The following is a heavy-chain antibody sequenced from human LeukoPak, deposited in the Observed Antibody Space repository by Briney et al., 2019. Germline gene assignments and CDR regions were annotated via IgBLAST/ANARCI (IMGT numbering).Heavy chain of an antibody. CDR3: ARATHGYSGYDSLGWFDP. D-gene: IGHD5-12*01. CDR2: ISAYNGNT. CDR1: GYTFTSYG. J-gene: IGHJ5*02. Sequence: GASVKVSCKASGYTFTSYGISWVRQAPGQGLEWMGWISAYNGNTNYAQKLQGRVTMTTDTSTSTAYMELRSLRSDDTAVYYCARATHGYSGYDSLGWFDPWGQGTLVTVSS. V-gene: IGHV1-18*01.